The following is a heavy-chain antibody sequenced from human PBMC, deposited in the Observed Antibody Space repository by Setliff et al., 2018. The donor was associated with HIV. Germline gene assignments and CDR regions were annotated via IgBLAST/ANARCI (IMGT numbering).Heavy chain of an antibody. CDR1: GGTFSDYY. J-gene: IGHJ4*02. CDR2: INGNSGAT. Sequence: GASVKVSCKAFGGTFSDYYLHWVRQAPGQGLEWMGWINGNSGATNYAQKFQGRVTITRDTSTYTAYMELTRLRFDDTAVYSCARGGDDSGPGTWTFDYWGQGALVTVSS. D-gene: IGHD3-10*01. CDR3: ARGGDDSGPGTWTFDY. V-gene: IGHV1-2*02.